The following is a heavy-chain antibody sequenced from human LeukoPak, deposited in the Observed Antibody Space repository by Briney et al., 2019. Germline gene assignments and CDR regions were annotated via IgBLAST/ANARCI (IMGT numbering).Heavy chain of an antibody. V-gene: IGHV3-23*01. CDR2: ISGSGDGT. Sequence: GGSLRLSCEASGFTFRSYAMNWVRQAPRKGLEWVSVISGSGDGTHYADSVKGRFTISRDNSKNTLYLQMNSLRVEDTAVYSCAKAPGFTVVTSCDWWGQGTLVTVSS. D-gene: IGHD4-23*01. CDR1: GFTFRSYA. CDR3: AKAPGFTVVTSCDW. J-gene: IGHJ4*02.